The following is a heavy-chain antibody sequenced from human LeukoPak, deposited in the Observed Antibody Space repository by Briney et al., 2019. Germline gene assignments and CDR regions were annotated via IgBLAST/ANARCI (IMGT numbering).Heavy chain of an antibody. J-gene: IGHJ3*02. V-gene: IGHV3-9*01. CDR2: ISWNSGSI. D-gene: IGHD3-10*01. CDR1: GFTFDDYA. CDR3: AKDYGSGSYYNVGAFDI. Sequence: GGSLRLSCAASGFTFDDYAMHWVRQAPGKGLEWVSGISWNSGSIGYADSVKGRFTISRDNAKNSLYLQMNSLRAEDTALYYCAKDYGSGSYYNVGAFDIWGQGTMVTVSS.